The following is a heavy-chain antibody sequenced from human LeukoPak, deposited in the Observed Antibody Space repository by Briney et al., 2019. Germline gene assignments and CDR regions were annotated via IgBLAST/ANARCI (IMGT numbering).Heavy chain of an antibody. J-gene: IGHJ3*02. CDR3: ARDIVVVTANGREDDAFDI. V-gene: IGHV1-3*01. CDR2: INAGNGNT. D-gene: IGHD2-21*02. Sequence: ASVKVSCKASGYTFTSYAMHWVRQAPGQRLEWMGWINAGNGNTKYLQKFQGRVTITRDTSASTAYMELSSLRSEDTAVYYCARDIVVVTANGREDDAFDIWGQGTMVTVSS. CDR1: GYTFTSYA.